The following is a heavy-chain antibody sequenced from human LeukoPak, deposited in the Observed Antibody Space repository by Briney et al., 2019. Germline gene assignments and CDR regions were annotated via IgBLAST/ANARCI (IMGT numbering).Heavy chain of an antibody. V-gene: IGHV4-30-4*08. Sequence: PSETLSLTCTVSGGSISSSTYYWGWIRQPPGKGLEWIGYIYYSGSTYYNPSLKSRVTISVDTSKNQFSLKLSSVTAADTAVYYCASYRVRGYCSSTSCYHDAFDIWGQGTMVTVSS. CDR1: GGSISSSTYY. CDR2: IYYSGST. J-gene: IGHJ3*02. D-gene: IGHD2-2*01. CDR3: ASYRVRGYCSSTSCYHDAFDI.